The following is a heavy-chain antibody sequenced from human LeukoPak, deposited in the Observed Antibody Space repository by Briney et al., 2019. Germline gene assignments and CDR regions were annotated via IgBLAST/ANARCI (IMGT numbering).Heavy chain of an antibody. CDR3: ARDIGSSGSIPPQFDY. V-gene: IGHV3-13*01. CDR1: GFTFSSYD. D-gene: IGHD6-19*01. J-gene: IGHJ4*02. Sequence: GGSLRLSCAASGFTFSSYDMHWVRQATGKGLEWVSAIGTAGDTYYPGSVKGRFTISRENAKNSLYLQMNSLRAGDTAVYYCARDIGSSGSIPPQFDYWGQGTLVTVSS. CDR2: IGTAGDT.